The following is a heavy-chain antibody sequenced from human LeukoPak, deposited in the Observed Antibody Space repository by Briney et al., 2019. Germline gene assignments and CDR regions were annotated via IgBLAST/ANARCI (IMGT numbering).Heavy chain of an antibody. Sequence: GGSLRLSCEASGFIFSNYWMSWLRQAPGKGLEWVANINRDGSAKYYADSMKGRLTISRDNAKNSLYLQINSLRVEDTAVYYCADGGRGGYWGREPWSPSPQ. V-gene: IGHV3-7*01. CDR3: ADGGRGGY. CDR2: INRDGSAK. D-gene: IGHD2-15*01. CDR1: GFIFSNYW. J-gene: IGHJ4*02.